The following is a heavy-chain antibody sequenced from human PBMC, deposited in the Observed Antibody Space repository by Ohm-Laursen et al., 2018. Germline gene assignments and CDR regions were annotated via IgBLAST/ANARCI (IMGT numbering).Heavy chain of an antibody. CDR1: GFTFSNYG. J-gene: IGHJ4*02. CDR3: ARDIDWVAFDY. CDR2: ISVSGGTT. V-gene: IGHV3-23*01. Sequence: SLRLSCTASGFTFSNYGMHWVRQAPGKGLEWVSFISVSGGTTYYRDSVKGRFTISRDNSRNTLDLQMNSLRVEDTALYYCARDIDWVAFDYWGQGTLVTVSS. D-gene: IGHD3-9*01.